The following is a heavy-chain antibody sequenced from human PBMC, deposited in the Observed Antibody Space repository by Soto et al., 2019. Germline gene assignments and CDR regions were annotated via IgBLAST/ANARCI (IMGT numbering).Heavy chain of an antibody. J-gene: IGHJ6*02. V-gene: IGHV3-33*01. D-gene: IGHD6-13*01. CDR1: GFNFRNYA. CDR3: ARDYLLAAAGFYYYYGMDV. Sequence: PGGSLRLSFAASGFNFRNYAMHWFRQAPGKGLEWVAVIWSDGSEKDSGASVKGRVTISRDNAKNTLYLQMNSLRAEDTDVYYCARDYLLAAAGFYYYYGMDVWGQGTTVTVSS. CDR2: IWSDGSEK.